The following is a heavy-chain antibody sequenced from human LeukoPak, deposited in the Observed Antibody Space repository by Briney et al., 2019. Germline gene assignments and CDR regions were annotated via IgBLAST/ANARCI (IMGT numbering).Heavy chain of an antibody. CDR2: INGDGRTT. CDR1: GFIFSSYW. J-gene: IGHJ4*02. V-gene: IGHV3-74*01. CDR3: ARGSHDFWALSY. Sequence: HPGESLRLSCAASGFIFSSYWMHWVRQAPGKGLVWVSRINGDGRTTDYADSVKGRLTISRDNAKNTLYLQMNSLRAEDTAVYYCARGSHDFWALSYWGQGALVTVSS. D-gene: IGHD3/OR15-3a*01.